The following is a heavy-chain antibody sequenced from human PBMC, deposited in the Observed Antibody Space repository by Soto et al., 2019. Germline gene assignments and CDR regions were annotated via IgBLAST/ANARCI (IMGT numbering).Heavy chain of an antibody. J-gene: IGHJ6*02. CDR3: LTMAFPSGNYYYYGMDV. CDR1: GFTFSGSA. Sequence: GGSLRLSCAASGFTFSGSAMHWVRQASGKGLEWVGRIRSKANSYATAYAASVKGRFTISRDDSKNTAYLQMNSLKTEDTAVYYCLTMAFPSGNYYYYGMDVWGQGTTVTVSS. D-gene: IGHD3-10*01. CDR2: IRSKANSYAT. V-gene: IGHV3-73*01.